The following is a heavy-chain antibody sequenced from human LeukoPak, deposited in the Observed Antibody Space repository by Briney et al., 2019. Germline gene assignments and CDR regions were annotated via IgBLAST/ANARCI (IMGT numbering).Heavy chain of an antibody. V-gene: IGHV4-4*02. J-gene: IGHJ3*02. CDR2: VYHSGST. Sequence: SETLSLTCAVSGGSISSSNWWSWVRQPPGKGLEWIGEVYHSGSTNHNPSLKSRVTISVDKSKNQFSLKLSSVTAADTAVYYCARYCSGVTCYSNRGAFDIWGQGTMVAVSS. CDR1: GGSISSSNW. D-gene: IGHD2-15*01. CDR3: ARYCSGVTCYSNRGAFDI.